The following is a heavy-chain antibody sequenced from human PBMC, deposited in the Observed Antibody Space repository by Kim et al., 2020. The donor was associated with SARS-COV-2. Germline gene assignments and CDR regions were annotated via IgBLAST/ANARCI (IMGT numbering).Heavy chain of an antibody. V-gene: IGHV4-4*07. CDR1: GGSISSYY. J-gene: IGHJ5*02. Sequence: SETLSLTCTVSGGSISSYYWSWIRQPAGKGLEWIGRIYTSGSTNYNPSLKSRVTMSVDTSKNQFSLKLSSVTAADTAVYYCARGKGITMVRGDWFDPWGQGTLVTVSS. CDR2: IYTSGST. D-gene: IGHD3-10*01. CDR3: ARGKGITMVRGDWFDP.